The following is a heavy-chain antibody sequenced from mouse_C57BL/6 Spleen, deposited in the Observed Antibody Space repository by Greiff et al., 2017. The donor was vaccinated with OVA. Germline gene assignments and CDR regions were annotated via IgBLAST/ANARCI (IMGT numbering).Heavy chain of an antibody. CDR3: ARSEPTGPFDY. V-gene: IGHV1-69*01. J-gene: IGHJ2*01. CDR2: IDPSDSYT. D-gene: IGHD4-1*02. Sequence: VQLQQSGAELVMPGASVKLSCKASGYTFTSYWMHWVKQRPGQGLEWIGEIDPSDSYTNYNQKFKGKSTLTVDKSSSTAYMQLSSLTSEDSAVYYCARSEPTGPFDYWGQGTTLTVSS. CDR1: GYTFTSYW.